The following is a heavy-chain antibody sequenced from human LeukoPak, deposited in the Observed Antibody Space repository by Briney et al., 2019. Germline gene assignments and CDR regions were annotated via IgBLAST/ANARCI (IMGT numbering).Heavy chain of an antibody. CDR2: IRYDGSNK. Sequence: GRSLRLSCAASGFTFSSYGMHWVRQAPGKGLEWVAFIRYDGSNKYYADSVKGRFTISRDNSKNTLYLQMNSLRAEDTAVYYCAKNVRFGSRHYFDYWGQGTLVTVSS. CDR1: GFTFSSYG. D-gene: IGHD3-10*01. V-gene: IGHV3-30*02. J-gene: IGHJ4*02. CDR3: AKNVRFGSRHYFDY.